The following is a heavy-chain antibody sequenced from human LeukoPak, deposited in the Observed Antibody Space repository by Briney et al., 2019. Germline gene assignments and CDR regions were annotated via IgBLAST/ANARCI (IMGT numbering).Heavy chain of an antibody. Sequence: ASVKVSCKASGYTFTSYAMNWVRQAPGQGLEWMGWIKPNRGGTNYAQKFQGWVTMTRDTSISTAYMELSRLRSDDTAVYYCARAGRVRYYDILTGAGGAFDIWGQGTMVTVSS. J-gene: IGHJ3*02. D-gene: IGHD3-9*01. CDR3: ARAGRVRYYDILTGAGGAFDI. CDR2: IKPNRGGT. CDR1: GYTFTSYA. V-gene: IGHV1-2*04.